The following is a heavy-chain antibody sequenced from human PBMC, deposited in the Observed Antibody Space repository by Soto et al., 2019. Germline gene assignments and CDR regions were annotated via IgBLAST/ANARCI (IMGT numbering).Heavy chain of an antibody. Sequence: GASVKVSCKASGGTFSSYTISWARQAPGQGLEWMGRIIPILGIANYAQKFQGRVTITADKSTSTAYMELSSLRSEDTAVYYCAYFDWPHKMYNWFDPWGQGTLVTSPQ. V-gene: IGHV1-69*02. J-gene: IGHJ5*02. CDR2: IIPILGIA. CDR3: AYFDWPHKMYNWFDP. CDR1: GGTFSSYT. D-gene: IGHD3-9*01.